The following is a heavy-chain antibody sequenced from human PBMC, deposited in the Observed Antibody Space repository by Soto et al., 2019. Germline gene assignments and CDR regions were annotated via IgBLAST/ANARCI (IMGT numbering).Heavy chain of an antibody. J-gene: IGHJ4*02. CDR3: AKDIPPVSDRPSDFDY. CDR1: GFTFSSYA. V-gene: IGHV3-23*01. Sequence: GGSLSLSCAASGFTFSSYAMSWVRQAPGKGLEWVSAISGSGGSTYYADSVKGRFTISRDNSKNTLYLQMSSLRAEDTAVYYCAKDIPPVSDRPSDFDYWGQGTLVTVSS. D-gene: IGHD2-21*01. CDR2: ISGSGGST.